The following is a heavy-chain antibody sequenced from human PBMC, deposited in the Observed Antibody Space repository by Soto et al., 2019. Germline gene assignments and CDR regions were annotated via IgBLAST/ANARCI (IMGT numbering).Heavy chain of an antibody. J-gene: IGHJ4*02. CDR2: IYWDDDK. V-gene: IGHV2-5*02. D-gene: IGHD3-3*01. CDR3: AHRVLRTVFGLVTTTAIYFDF. CDR1: GFSLTTSGVG. Sequence: QITLNESGPTQVNPRQTLTLTCTFSGFSLTTSGVGVVWIRQSPGKAPEWLALIYWDDDKRYSPSLKSRLTITKDTSKNQVVLTMADLDPADTATYYCAHRVLRTVFGLVTTTAIYFDFWGQATPVAVSS.